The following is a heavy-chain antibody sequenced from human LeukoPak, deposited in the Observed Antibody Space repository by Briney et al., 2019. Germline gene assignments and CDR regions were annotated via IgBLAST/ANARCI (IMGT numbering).Heavy chain of an antibody. D-gene: IGHD3-22*01. J-gene: IGHJ1*01. CDR1: GGSFSSGGYY. V-gene: IGHV4-31*03. CDR2: IYYSGST. Sequence: PSQTLSLTCTVSGGSFSSGGYYWSWIRQHPGQGLEWVGYIYYSGSTYYNPSLKSRVTISVDTSKNQFSLKLSSVTAADTAVYYCARSASSGYYGYFQHWGQGTLVTVSS. CDR3: ARSASSGYYGYFQH.